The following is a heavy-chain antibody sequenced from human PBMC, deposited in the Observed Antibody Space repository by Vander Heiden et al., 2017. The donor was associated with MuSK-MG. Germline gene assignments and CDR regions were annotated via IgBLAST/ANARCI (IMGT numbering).Heavy chain of an antibody. D-gene: IGHD3-10*01. CDR2: IKQDGSEK. CDR3: AKDAGGDGSGSYFDY. V-gene: IGHV3-7*01. CDR1: GFTFSSYW. J-gene: IGHJ4*02. Sequence: EVQLVESGGGLVQPGGSLRLSCAASGFTFSSYWMSWVRQAPGKGLEWVANIKQDGSEKYYVDSGKGRFTISRDNAKNSLYMQMNRMRAEETAVYYCAKDAGGDGSGSYFDYWGQGTMVTVYS.